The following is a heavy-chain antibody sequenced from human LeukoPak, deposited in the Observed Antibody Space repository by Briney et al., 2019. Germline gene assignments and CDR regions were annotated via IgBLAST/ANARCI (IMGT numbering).Heavy chain of an antibody. V-gene: IGHV3-33*01. CDR3: ARDARSSWYYFDY. CDR1: GFTFSSYG. D-gene: IGHD6-13*01. CDR2: IWYDGSNK. Sequence: GGSLRLSCAASGFTFSSYGMHWVRQAPGKGLEWVAVIWYDGSNKYYADSVKGRFTISRDNSKNTLYLQMNSLRAEDTAVYYCARDARSSWYYFDYWGQGTPVTVSS. J-gene: IGHJ4*02.